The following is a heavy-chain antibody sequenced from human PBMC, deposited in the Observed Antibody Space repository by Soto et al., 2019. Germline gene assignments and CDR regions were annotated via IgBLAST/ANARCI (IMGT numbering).Heavy chain of an antibody. D-gene: IGHD2-15*01. J-gene: IGHJ5*01. Sequence: SETLSLTCAVSGVSIHNSHSFWGWIRQPPGKGLEFIGSVYYSGGANYNPSLKSRVTVSIDTSDNQFSLRVNSVTAADTAVYYCGRVVEGATRHTDFDSWGQGILVTVSS. CDR3: GRVVEGATRHTDFDS. V-gene: IGHV4-39*01. CDR2: VYYSGGA. CDR1: GVSIHNSHSF.